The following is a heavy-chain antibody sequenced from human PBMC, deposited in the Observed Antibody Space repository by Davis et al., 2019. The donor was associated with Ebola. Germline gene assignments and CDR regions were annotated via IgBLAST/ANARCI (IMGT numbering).Heavy chain of an antibody. CDR3: AFVGVNTKGDARDI. CDR1: GGPFTGYY. V-gene: IGHV4-34*01. D-gene: IGHD1-26*01. CDR2: IDHSGTT. Sequence: SETLSLTCAVSGGPFTGYYWSWIRQPPGKGLEWIAEIDHSGTTNYNSSLKSRVAISVDTSKNQFSLQLISVTAADTAVYYCAFVGVNTKGDARDIWGQGTKVVVSS. J-gene: IGHJ3*02.